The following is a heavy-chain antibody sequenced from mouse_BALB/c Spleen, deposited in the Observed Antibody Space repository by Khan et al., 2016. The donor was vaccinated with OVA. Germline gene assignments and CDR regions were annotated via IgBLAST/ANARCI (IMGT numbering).Heavy chain of an antibody. J-gene: IGHJ2*01. D-gene: IGHD1-1*01. Sequence: EVQLQESGPGLVKPSQSLSLTCTVTGYSITSDYAWNWIRQFPGNKLEWMAYITYSGSTGYNPSLKRRISITRDTSKNQFFLQLTSVTTEDTATYYCARDYGSSYLFFDYWGQGTTLTVSS. V-gene: IGHV3-2*02. CDR3: ARDYGSSYLFFDY. CDR2: ITYSGST. CDR1: GYSITSDYA.